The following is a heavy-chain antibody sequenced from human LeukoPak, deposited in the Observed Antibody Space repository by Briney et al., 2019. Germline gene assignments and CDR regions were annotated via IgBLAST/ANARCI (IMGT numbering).Heavy chain of an antibody. CDR1: GGSISSYY. V-gene: IGHV4-59*01. J-gene: IGHJ4*02. Sequence: PSETLSLTCTVSGGSISSYYWSWIRQPPGKGLEWIGYIYYSGSTNYNPSLKSRVTISVDTSKNQFSLKLSSVTAADTAVYYCARSLGTGSYSLAYWGQGTLVTVSS. CDR3: ARSLGTGSYSLAY. CDR2: IYYSGST. D-gene: IGHD1-26*01.